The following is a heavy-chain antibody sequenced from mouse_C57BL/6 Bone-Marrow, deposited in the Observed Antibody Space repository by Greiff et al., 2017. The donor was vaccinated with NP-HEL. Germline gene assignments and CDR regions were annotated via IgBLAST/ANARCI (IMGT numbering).Heavy chain of an antibody. D-gene: IGHD1-1*01. V-gene: IGHV1-50*01. CDR3: ARPLYGSSPYFDY. J-gene: IGHJ2*01. CDR1: GYTFTSYW. Sequence: VQLQQPGAELVKPGASVKLSCKASGYTFTSYWMQWVKQRPGQGLEWIGEIDPSDSYTNYNQKFKGKATLTVDTSSSTAYMQLSSLTSEDSAVYYCARPLYGSSPYFDYGGKGTTLTVSS. CDR2: IDPSDSYT.